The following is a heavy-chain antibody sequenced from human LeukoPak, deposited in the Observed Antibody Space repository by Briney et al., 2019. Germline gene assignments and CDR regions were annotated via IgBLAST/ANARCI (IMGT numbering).Heavy chain of an antibody. V-gene: IGHV3-23*01. D-gene: IGHD3-22*01. CDR3: AKSMGSSGRPITFDY. CDR1: GFTFSSYA. Sequence: GGSLRLSCAASGFTFSSYAMSWVRQAPGKGLEWVSAISGSGGSTYYADSVKGRFTISRDNSKNTLYLQMNSLRAEDTAVYYCAKSMGSSGRPITFDYWGQGTLVTVSS. J-gene: IGHJ4*02. CDR2: ISGSGGST.